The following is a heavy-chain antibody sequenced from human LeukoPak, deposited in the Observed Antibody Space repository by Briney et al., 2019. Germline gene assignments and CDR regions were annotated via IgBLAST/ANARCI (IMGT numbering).Heavy chain of an antibody. CDR3: AKMTTVDWFDP. CDR2: IYYSGSA. V-gene: IGHV4-39*01. Sequence: SETLSLTCTVSGGSVSSVSDYWGWIRQPPGKGLEWIGNIYYSGSAYYNPSLNSRVTISVDTSKNQFSLKLNSVTAADTAIYYCAKMTTVDWFDPWGREPWSPSPQ. J-gene: IGHJ5*02. CDR1: GGSVSSVSDY. D-gene: IGHD4-17*01.